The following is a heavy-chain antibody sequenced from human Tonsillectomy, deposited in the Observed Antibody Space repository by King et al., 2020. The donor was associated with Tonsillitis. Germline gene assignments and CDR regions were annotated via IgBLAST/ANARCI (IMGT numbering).Heavy chain of an antibody. Sequence: VQLVESGAEVKKPGESLKISCKGSGYSFTSYWIAWVRQMPGKGLEWMGIIYPDDSDTRYSPSFQGPVSISAEKSISTTYLQWSSLKAADTAMYFGARPQFGYISGWYYFDYWGQGTLVTVSS. CDR2: IYPDDSDT. V-gene: IGHV5-51*03. CDR3: ARPQFGYISGWYYFDY. J-gene: IGHJ4*02. CDR1: GYSFTSYW. D-gene: IGHD6-19*01.